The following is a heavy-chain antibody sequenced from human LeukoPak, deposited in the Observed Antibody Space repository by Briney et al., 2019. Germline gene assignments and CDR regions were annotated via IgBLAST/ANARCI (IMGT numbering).Heavy chain of an antibody. D-gene: IGHD1-7*01. J-gene: IGHJ5*02. CDR2: IYTSGST. CDR1: GGSISSGSYY. V-gene: IGHV4-61*02. CDR3: ARDKGHWNYAVGWVWFDP. Sequence: SETLSLTCTVSGGSISSGSYYWSWIRQPAGKGLEWIGRIYTSGSTNYNPSLKSRVTISVDTSKNQFSLKLSSVTAADTAVYYCARDKGHWNYAVGWVWFDPWGQGTLVTVSS.